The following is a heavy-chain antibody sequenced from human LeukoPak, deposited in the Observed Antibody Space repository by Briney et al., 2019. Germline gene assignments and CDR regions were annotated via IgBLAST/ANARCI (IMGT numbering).Heavy chain of an antibody. V-gene: IGHV4-4*07. CDR2: IYTSGST. CDR3: ASGDFYSSTYGGDYYYYYGMDV. CDR1: GGSISSHY. Sequence: SETLSLTCTVSGGSISSHYWSWIRQPAGKGLEWIGRIYTSGSTNYNPSLKSRVTMSVDTSKNQFSLKLSSVTAADTAVYYCASGDFYSSTYGGDYYYYYGMDVWGQGTTVTVSS. J-gene: IGHJ6*02. D-gene: IGHD2-2*01.